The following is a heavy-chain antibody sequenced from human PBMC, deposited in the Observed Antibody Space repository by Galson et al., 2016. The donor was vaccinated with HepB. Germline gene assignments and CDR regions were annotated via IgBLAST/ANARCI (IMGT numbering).Heavy chain of an antibody. D-gene: IGHD6-13*01. J-gene: IGHJ4*02. CDR1: GFTFRSYG. V-gene: IGHV3-48*03. CDR2: SDSSGASV. CDR3: AKEGPFSWNDY. Sequence: SLTLSCAASGFTFRSYGMNWVRQAPGKGLEWVSYSDSSGASVHYADSVKGRFTISRDNAKNSLFLQKNSLRSDDTAIYYCAKEGPFSWNDYWGQGTLVTVSS.